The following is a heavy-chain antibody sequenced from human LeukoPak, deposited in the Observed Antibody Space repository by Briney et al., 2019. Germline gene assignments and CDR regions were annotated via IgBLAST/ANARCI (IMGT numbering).Heavy chain of an antibody. D-gene: IGHD6-19*01. CDR1: GGTFSSYA. Sequence: ASVKVSCKASGGTFSSYAISWVRQAPGQGLEWMGGIIPIFGTANYAQKFQGRVTITADESTSTAYMELSSLRSEDTAVYYCAKLAVTNSHFDYWGQGTLVTVSS. CDR3: AKLAVTNSHFDY. J-gene: IGHJ4*02. V-gene: IGHV1-69*13. CDR2: IIPIFGTA.